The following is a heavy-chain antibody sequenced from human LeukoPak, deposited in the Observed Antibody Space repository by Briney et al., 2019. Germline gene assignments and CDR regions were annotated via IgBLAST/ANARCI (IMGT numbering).Heavy chain of an antibody. D-gene: IGHD4-17*01. CDR3: ARDPPLGYGDYALRFVP. Sequence: GASVKVSCKASRGTFSSYAISWVRQAPGQGLEWMGRIIPIFGTANYAQKFQGRVTITTDESTSTAYMELSSLRSEDTAVYYCARDPPLGYGDYALRFVPWGQGTLVTVSS. V-gene: IGHV1-69*05. CDR2: IIPIFGTA. J-gene: IGHJ5*02. CDR1: RGTFSSYA.